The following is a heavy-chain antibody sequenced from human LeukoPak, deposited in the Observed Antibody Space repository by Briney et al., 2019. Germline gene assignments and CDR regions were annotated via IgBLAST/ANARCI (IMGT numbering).Heavy chain of an antibody. CDR1: GFTFSSYS. V-gene: IGHV3-21*04. J-gene: IGHJ4*02. D-gene: IGHD6-19*01. Sequence: PGGSLRLSCAASGFTFSSYSMNWVRQAPGKGLEWVSSISSSSSYIYYADSVKGRFTISRDNAKNSLYLQMNSLRAEDMALYYCAKDKSSGWNGGYFDYWGQGTLVTVSS. CDR3: AKDKSSGWNGGYFDY. CDR2: ISSSSSYI.